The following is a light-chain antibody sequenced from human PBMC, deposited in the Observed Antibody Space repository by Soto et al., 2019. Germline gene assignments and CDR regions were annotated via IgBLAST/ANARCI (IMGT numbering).Light chain of an antibody. J-gene: IGLJ1*01. Sequence: QAVVTQEPSLTVSPGGTVTLTCVSSTGALNGGNYPSWIQQKPGQAPRPLIYKTTSKSSWTPARFSGSLFGDTPSLTLSDVEPEDEADYYCLIYYESSRIFGTGTKVTVL. CDR1: TGALNGGNY. CDR2: KTT. V-gene: IGLV7-43*01. CDR3: LIYYESSRI.